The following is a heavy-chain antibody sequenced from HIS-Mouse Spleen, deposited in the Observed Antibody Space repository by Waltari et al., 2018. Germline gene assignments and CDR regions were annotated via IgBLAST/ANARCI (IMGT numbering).Heavy chain of an antibody. Sequence: QLQLQESGPGLVKPSETLSLTCTVSGGSISSSSYYWGWIRQPPGKGLEWIGSIYYRGGTYYNPSLKSRVTISVDPSTNQFSLKLSSVTAADTAVYYCAREIPYSSSWYDWYFDLWGRGTLVTVSS. CDR2: IYYRGGT. CDR1: GGSISSSSYY. V-gene: IGHV4-39*07. D-gene: IGHD6-13*01. J-gene: IGHJ2*01. CDR3: AREIPYSSSWYDWYFDL.